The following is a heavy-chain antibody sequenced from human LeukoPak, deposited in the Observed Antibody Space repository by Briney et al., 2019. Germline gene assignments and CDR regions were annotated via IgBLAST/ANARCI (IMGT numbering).Heavy chain of an antibody. D-gene: IGHD3-22*01. CDR3: ARSPPLYDSSGISLPGRY. CDR1: GYRFTSYW. CDR2: IYPGDSDT. Sequence: GESLKISCKGSGYRFTSYWIDWVRQMPGKGLEWMGIIYPGDSDTRYSPSFQGQVTISADKSISTAYLQWSSLKASDTAMYYCARSPPLYDSSGISLPGRYWGQGTLVTVSS. J-gene: IGHJ4*02. V-gene: IGHV5-51*01.